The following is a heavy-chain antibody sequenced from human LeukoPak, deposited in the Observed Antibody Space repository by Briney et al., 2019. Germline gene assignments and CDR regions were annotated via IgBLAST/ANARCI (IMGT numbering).Heavy chain of an antibody. V-gene: IGHV4-4*07. CDR3: ASGPRRAVGTLWN. D-gene: IGHD3-3*01. Sequence: SETLSLTCTVSGGSISSYYWSWFRQPAGKGLEWIGRIYTSGSTNSNPSLKSRVTISVDTSKNQFSMKPSSVTAADTAVYYCASGPRRAVGTLWNWGQGTLVTVSS. CDR1: GGSISSYY. J-gene: IGHJ4*02. CDR2: IYTSGST.